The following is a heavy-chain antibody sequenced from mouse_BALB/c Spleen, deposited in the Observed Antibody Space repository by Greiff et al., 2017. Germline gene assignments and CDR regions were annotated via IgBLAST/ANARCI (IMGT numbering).Heavy chain of an antibody. J-gene: IGHJ2*01. CDR2: INPSNGGT. V-gene: IGHV1S81*02. Sequence: VQLVESGADLVKPGASVKLSCKASGYTFTSYYMYWVKQRPGQGLEWIGEINPSNGGTNFNEKFKSKATLTVDKSSSTAYMQLSSLTSEDSAVYYCTRSSDGNSRDFDYWGQGTTLTVSS. CDR3: TRSSDGNSRDFDY. CDR1: GYTFTSYY. D-gene: IGHD2-1*01.